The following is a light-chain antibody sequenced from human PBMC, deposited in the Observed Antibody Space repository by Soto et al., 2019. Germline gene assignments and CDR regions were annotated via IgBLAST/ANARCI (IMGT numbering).Light chain of an antibody. V-gene: IGKV3-15*01. CDR1: QSAISN. CDR2: DAS. J-gene: IGKJ4*01. Sequence: EIVMTQSPATLSVSPGETASLSCRASQSAISNLAWYQQKPGQTPRLLIYDASTRATDIPARFSGSGSGTDFTLTISSLLSEDFAVYYCHQYYKWPLTFGGGTKVDIK. CDR3: HQYYKWPLT.